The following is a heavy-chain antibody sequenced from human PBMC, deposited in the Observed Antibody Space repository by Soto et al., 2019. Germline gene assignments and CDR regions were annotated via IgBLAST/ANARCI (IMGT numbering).Heavy chain of an antibody. Sequence: QVQLPQWGAGLLKPSETLSLTCAVYGGSLSGHYWSWLRQPPGKGLEWIGEINHRGSTDYNPSLRSRVTISVDTYKNQSALRLTSVTAAATTVYYCASPQYNGHNPFVYWGQGTMVTVSS. CDR2: INHRGST. J-gene: IGHJ4*02. CDR1: GGSLSGHY. D-gene: IGHD1-20*01. V-gene: IGHV4-34*01. CDR3: ASPQYNGHNPFVY.